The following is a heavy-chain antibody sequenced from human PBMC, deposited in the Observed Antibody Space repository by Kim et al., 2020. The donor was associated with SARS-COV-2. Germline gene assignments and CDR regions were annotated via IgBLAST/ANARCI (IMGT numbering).Heavy chain of an antibody. Sequence: GGSLRISCAATGFKFGSYAMNWVRQTPGKGLEWVSSISGSGRTKYYDDSVQGRLTISRDNYKKTEFLKMNRQRADETAIYFCAQRSEYSNDSFDNWGQGT. J-gene: IGHJ4*02. CDR1: GFKFGSYA. CDR3: AQRSEYSNDSFDN. D-gene: IGHD2-15*01. CDR2: ISGSGRTK. V-gene: IGHV3-23*01.